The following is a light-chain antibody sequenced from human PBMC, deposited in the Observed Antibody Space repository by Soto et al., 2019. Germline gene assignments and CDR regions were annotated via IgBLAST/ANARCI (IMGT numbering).Light chain of an antibody. Sequence: IQMTQSLSSLSASVGDRVTITCQASQDISNYLNWYQQKPGKAPKLLIYDASNLETGVASRFSGSGSGTDFTFTISSLQPEDIATYYCQQYDNLPLTFGGGTKV. J-gene: IGKJ4*01. CDR3: QQYDNLPLT. V-gene: IGKV1-33*01. CDR2: DAS. CDR1: QDISNY.